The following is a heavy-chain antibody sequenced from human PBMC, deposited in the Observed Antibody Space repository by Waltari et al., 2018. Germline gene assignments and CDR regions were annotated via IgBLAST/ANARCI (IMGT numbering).Heavy chain of an antibody. CDR1: GFTFSTSA. CDR2: ISSSGDRT. V-gene: IGHV3-23*01. Sequence: EVQLLQSGGGLVQPGGSLSLACTASGFTFSTSAMSWVRQAPGKGLEWISPISSSGDRTYYADSVKGRFTISRDNVMNTLYLQMNSLRAEDTAVYYCATDPWNSGQPYGMDVWGQGTTVTVSS. D-gene: IGHD5-12*01. J-gene: IGHJ6*02. CDR3: ATDPWNSGQPYGMDV.